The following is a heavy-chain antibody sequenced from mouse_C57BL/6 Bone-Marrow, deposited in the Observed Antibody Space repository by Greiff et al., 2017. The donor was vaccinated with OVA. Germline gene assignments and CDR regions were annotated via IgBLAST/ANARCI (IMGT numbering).Heavy chain of an antibody. CDR1: GFSLTSYG. V-gene: IGHV2-6*01. Sequence: QVHVKQSGPGLVAPSQSLSITCTVSGFSLTSYGVDWVRQSPGKGLEWLGVIWGVGSTNYNSALKSRLSISKDNSKSQVFLKMNSLQTDDTAMYYCARGGLYGYIYAMDYWGQGTSVTVSS. D-gene: IGHD2-2*01. CDR3: ARGGLYGYIYAMDY. CDR2: IWGVGST. J-gene: IGHJ4*01.